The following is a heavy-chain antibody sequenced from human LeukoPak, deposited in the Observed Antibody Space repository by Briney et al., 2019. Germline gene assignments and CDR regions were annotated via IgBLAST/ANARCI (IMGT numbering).Heavy chain of an antibody. CDR1: GGSISIYY. J-gene: IGHJ4*02. V-gene: IGHV4-34*01. Sequence: SETLSLTCTVSGGSISIYYWSWIRQPPGKGLEWIGEINHSGSTNYNPSLKSRVTISVDTSKNQFSLKLSSVTAADTAVYYCARGNYGEFDYWGQGTLVTVSS. CDR3: ARGNYGEFDY. D-gene: IGHD4-17*01. CDR2: INHSGST.